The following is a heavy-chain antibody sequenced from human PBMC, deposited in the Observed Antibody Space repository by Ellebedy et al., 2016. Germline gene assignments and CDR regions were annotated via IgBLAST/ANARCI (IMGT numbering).Heavy chain of an antibody. CDR1: GYTFTSDD. CDR2: INANSGAS. V-gene: IGHV1-2*02. Sequence: ASVKVSCXASGYTFTSDDINWVRQAPGQGLEWMGRINANSGASNYAQRFQDRVTMTRDTSISTAYMELSSLKSDDTAVYYCTRTWIQLWTPDFDYWGQGTLVTVSS. J-gene: IGHJ4*02. CDR3: TRTWIQLWTPDFDY. D-gene: IGHD5-18*01.